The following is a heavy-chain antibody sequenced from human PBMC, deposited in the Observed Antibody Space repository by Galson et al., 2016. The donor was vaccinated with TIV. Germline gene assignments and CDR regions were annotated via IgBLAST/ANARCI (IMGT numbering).Heavy chain of an antibody. V-gene: IGHV4-38-2*02. D-gene: IGHD4-17*01. CDR1: GYSMTSGYY. CDR3: MREGSTVTMHHYFGMDV. CDR2: MYYSGNT. J-gene: IGHJ6*02. Sequence: ETLSLTCAVSGYSMTSGYYWGWIRQPPGKGLEWNGSMYYSGNTYSNPSLKSRLTISLDTSQNQISLKLSSVTAADTAVYYCMREGSTVTMHHYFGMDVWGQGTSVTVSS.